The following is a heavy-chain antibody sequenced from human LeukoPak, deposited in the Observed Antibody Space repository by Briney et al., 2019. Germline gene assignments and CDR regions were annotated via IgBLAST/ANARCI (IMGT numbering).Heavy chain of an antibody. V-gene: IGHV1-18*01. J-gene: IGHJ4*02. CDR2: ISAYNGNT. D-gene: IGHD3-16*02. Sequence: ASVKVSCKASGYTFTSYGISWVRQAPGQGLEWMGWISAYNGNTNYAQKLQGRVTMTTDTSTSTAYMELRSLRSDDTAMYYCARIMITFGGVIDNTDYWGQGTLVTVSS. CDR1: GYTFTSYG. CDR3: ARIMITFGGVIDNTDY.